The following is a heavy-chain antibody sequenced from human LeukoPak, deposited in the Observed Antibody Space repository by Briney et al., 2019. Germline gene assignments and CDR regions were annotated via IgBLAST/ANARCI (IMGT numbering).Heavy chain of an antibody. Sequence: SETLSLTCTVSGYSISSGYYWGWIRQPPGKGLEWVGSIHHSGSTYYNPSLKSRVTISVDTSKNQFSLKLSSVTAADTAVYYCARATHDIVVVPAAIRFYYYYMDVWGKGTTVTVSS. CDR1: GYSISSGYY. D-gene: IGHD2-2*02. CDR3: ARATHDIVVVPAAIRFYYYYMDV. J-gene: IGHJ6*03. CDR2: IHHSGST. V-gene: IGHV4-38-2*02.